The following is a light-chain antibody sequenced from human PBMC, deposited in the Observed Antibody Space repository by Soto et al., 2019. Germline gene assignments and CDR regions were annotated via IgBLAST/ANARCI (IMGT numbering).Light chain of an antibody. V-gene: IGKV3-11*01. Sequence: EIVLTQSPATLSLSPGERATLSCRASQSVSSYLVWYQQKPGQAPRLLIYEASNRATGIPARFSGSGSDTDFTLTISSLEPEDFAVYYCQQRSNWPLTFGPGTKVDIK. CDR2: EAS. J-gene: IGKJ3*01. CDR1: QSVSSY. CDR3: QQRSNWPLT.